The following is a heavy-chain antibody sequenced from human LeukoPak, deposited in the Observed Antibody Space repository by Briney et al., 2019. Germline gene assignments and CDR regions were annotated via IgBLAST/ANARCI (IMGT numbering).Heavy chain of an antibody. J-gene: IGHJ3*02. CDR3: ARRIAVAGFTAFDI. CDR1: GYTLTELS. D-gene: IGHD6-19*01. Sequence: ASVKVSCKVSGYTLTELSMHWVRQAPGKGLEWMGGFDPEDGETIYAQKFQGRVTMTEDTSTDTAYMELSSLRSEDTAVYYCARRIAVAGFTAFDIWGQGTMVTVSS. V-gene: IGHV1-24*01. CDR2: FDPEDGET.